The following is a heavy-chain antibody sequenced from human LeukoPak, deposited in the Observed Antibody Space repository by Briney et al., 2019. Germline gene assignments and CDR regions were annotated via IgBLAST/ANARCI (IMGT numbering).Heavy chain of an antibody. J-gene: IGHJ5*02. CDR3: ARRSSKNWLDP. V-gene: IGHV4-34*01. CDR1: GGSFSGYY. CDR2: IYYSGST. Sequence: SETLSLTCAVYGGSFSGYYWSWIRQPPGKGLEWIGSIYYSGSTYYNPSLKSRVTISVDTSKNQFSLKLSSVTAADTAVYYCARRSSKNWLDPWGQGTLVTVSS.